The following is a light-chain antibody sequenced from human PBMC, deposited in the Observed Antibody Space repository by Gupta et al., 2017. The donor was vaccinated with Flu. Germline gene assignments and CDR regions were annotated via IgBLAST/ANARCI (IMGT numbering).Light chain of an antibody. V-gene: IGLV1-40*01. J-gene: IGLJ3*02. Sequence: ISVGSDAYWCQQQPGTDHTTRMFDNTNRPSWAPDRFSFSNSGSKDALAITGAQAEDEADYDCQPYHSGVSGPWVFGGGTKLTVL. CDR3: QPYHSGVSGPWV. CDR1: ISVGSD. CDR2: DNT.